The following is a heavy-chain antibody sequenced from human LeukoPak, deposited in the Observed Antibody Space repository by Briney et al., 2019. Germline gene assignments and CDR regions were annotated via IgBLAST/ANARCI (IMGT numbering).Heavy chain of an antibody. CDR3: ASFDNDGDYYFNY. CDR2: IRTKNNNLAT. CDR1: GFSFSASA. J-gene: IGHJ4*02. D-gene: IGHD4-17*01. Sequence: GGSLRLSCVASGFSFSASAIHWVRQAPGKGLEWAGRIRTKNNNLATTYSESVKGRFTISRDDSKNTASLQMNSLRAEDTATYFCASFDNDGDYYFNYWGRGTLVAVSS. V-gene: IGHV3-73*01.